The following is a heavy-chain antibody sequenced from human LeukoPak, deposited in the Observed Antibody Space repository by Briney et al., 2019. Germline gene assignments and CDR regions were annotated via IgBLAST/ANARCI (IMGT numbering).Heavy chain of an antibody. Sequence: SETLSLTCTVSGGSVTSDGYYWSWIRQPPGKGLEWIGYISYSGSTNYNPSLKSRVTVSVDSSKNQFSLKLSSVTAADTAVYYCARANIAAAATAIYWGQGTLVTVSS. V-gene: IGHV4-61*08. D-gene: IGHD6-13*01. J-gene: IGHJ4*02. CDR1: GGSVTSDGYY. CDR2: ISYSGST. CDR3: ARANIAAAATAIY.